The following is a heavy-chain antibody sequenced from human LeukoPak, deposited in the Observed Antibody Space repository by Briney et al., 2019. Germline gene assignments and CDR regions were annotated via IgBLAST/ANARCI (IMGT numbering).Heavy chain of an antibody. D-gene: IGHD4-23*01. J-gene: IGHJ4*02. CDR3: ARSPGGNARTWLDY. V-gene: IGHV1-3*02. CDR2: TNGATGNT. Sequence: ASVKVSCEASGYSFTNYALCWVRPALGQRLGWMGWTNGATGNTRFSQDFQGRLTITTDKSASTSYMELSSLRSEDTAVYYCARSPGGNARTWLDYWGQGALVTVSS. CDR1: GYSFTNYA.